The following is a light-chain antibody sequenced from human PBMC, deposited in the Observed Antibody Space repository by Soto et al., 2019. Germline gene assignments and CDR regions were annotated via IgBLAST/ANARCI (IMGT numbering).Light chain of an antibody. J-gene: IGKJ4*01. CDR1: QGVSSY. V-gene: IGKV3-11*01. CDR2: DAS. Sequence: EIVLTQSPATLSLSPGERATLSCRASQGVSSYLAWYQQKPGQAPRLLIYDASNRATGIPARFSGSGSGTDFTLTIISLEPEDFAVYYCQQRSNWPPGTFGGGTKVEI. CDR3: QQRSNWPPGT.